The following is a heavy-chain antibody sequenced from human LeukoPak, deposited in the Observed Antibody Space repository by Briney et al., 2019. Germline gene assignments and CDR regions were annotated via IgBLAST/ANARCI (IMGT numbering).Heavy chain of an antibody. Sequence: ASVKVSCKASGYTFTSYDINWVRQATGQGLEWMGWMNPNSGNTGYAQKFQGRVTMTRNTSIGTAYMELSSLRSEDTAVYYCARAYYYDSSGRGVYYFDYWGQGTLVTVSS. J-gene: IGHJ4*02. D-gene: IGHD3-22*01. CDR1: GYTFTSYD. V-gene: IGHV1-8*01. CDR3: ARAYYYDSSGRGVYYFDY. CDR2: MNPNSGNT.